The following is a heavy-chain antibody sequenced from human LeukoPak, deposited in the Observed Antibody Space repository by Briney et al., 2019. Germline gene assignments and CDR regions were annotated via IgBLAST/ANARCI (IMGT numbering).Heavy chain of an antibody. CDR2: ISYDGINK. D-gene: IGHD6-19*01. V-gene: IGHV3-30-3*01. J-gene: IGHJ5*02. Sequence: GGSLRLSCAASGFTFSSYPMHWVRQPPGKGREWVAVISYDGINKYYADSVKGRSTISRDNSKTTLYLQMTTLRAEDTAVYYCARAPNRGWYVGNWFDPWGQGTLVTVSS. CDR1: GFTFSSYP. CDR3: ARAPNRGWYVGNWFDP.